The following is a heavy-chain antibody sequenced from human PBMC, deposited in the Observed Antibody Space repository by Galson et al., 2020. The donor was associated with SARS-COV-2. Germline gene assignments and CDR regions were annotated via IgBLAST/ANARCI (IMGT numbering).Heavy chain of an antibody. CDR1: GYSFSTSG. D-gene: IGHD1-1*01. J-gene: IGHJ6*02. CDR3: ARDWKGVYHYGLDV. Sequence: ASVKVSCKASGYSFSTSGFRWVRQAPGQGLEWMGWISPYSGTTNYAQKFQGRVTMTTDTSTSTAYLELRSLGADDTAVYYCARDWKGVYHYGLDVWGQGTTVTVSS. CDR2: ISPYSGTT. V-gene: IGHV1-18*01.